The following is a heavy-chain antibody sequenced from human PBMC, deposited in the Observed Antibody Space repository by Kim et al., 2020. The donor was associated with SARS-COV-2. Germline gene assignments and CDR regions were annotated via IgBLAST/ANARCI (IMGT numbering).Heavy chain of an antibody. CDR3: AKSFYNYDYVWGSPPAGRIHWFDP. CDR2: ISGSGGST. D-gene: IGHD3-16*01. J-gene: IGHJ5*02. CDR1: GFTFSSYA. V-gene: IGHV3-23*01. Sequence: GGSLRLSCAASGFTFSSYAMSWVRQAPGKGLEWVSAISGSGGSTYYADSVKGRFTISRDNSKNTLYLQMNSLRAEDTAVYYCAKSFYNYDYVWGSPPAGRIHWFDPWGQGTLVTVSS.